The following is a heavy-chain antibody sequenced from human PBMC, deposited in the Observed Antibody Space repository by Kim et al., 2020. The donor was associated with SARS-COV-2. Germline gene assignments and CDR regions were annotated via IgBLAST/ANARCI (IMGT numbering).Heavy chain of an antibody. CDR3: ARGVYCVGDFYSEYF. V-gene: IGHV3-64*01. D-gene: IGHD2-21*02. J-gene: IGHJ2*01. CDR2: ISSNGGST. Sequence: GGSLRLSCAASGFTFSSYAMPWVRQAPGKGLEYVSAISSNGGSTYYANSVKCRFTISRDNSKNTLYLQMGSLRAEVMAVYYCARGVYCVGDFYSEYF. CDR1: GFTFSSYA.